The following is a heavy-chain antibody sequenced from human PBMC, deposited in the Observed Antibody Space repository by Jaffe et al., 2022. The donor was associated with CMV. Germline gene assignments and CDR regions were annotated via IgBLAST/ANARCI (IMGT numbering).Heavy chain of an antibody. CDR2: IYPGDSDT. CDR1: GYSFTSYW. Sequence: EVQLVQSGAEVKKPGESLKISCKGSGYSFTSYWIGWVRQMPGKGLEWMGIIYPGDSDTRYSPSFQGQVTISADKSISTAYLQWSSLKASDTAMYYCARHVTVTLPGDYYYGMDVWGQGTTVTVSS. CDR3: ARHVTVTLPGDYYYGMDV. J-gene: IGHJ6*02. V-gene: IGHV5-51*01. D-gene: IGHD4-17*01.